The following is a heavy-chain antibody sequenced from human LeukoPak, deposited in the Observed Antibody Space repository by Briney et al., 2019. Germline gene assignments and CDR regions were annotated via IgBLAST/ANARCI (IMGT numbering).Heavy chain of an antibody. V-gene: IGHV1-69*13. CDR1: GGTFSSYA. J-gene: IGHJ6*04. Sequence: SVKVSCKASGGTFSSYAISWVRQAPGQGLEWMGGIIPIFGTANYARKFQGRVTITADESTSTAYMELSSLRSEDTAVYYCARSIVVVVAAGAYYYYGMDVWGKGTTVTVSS. CDR2: IIPIFGTA. CDR3: ARSIVVVVAAGAYYYYGMDV. D-gene: IGHD2-15*01.